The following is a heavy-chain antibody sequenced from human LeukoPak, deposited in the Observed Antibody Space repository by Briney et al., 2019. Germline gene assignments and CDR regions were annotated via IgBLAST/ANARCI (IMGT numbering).Heavy chain of an antibody. CDR2: IYSGGST. Sequence: PGGSLRLSCAASGFTVSSNYMSWVRQAPGKGLEWVSVIYSGGSTYYAGSVKGRFTISRDNSKNTLYPQMNSLRAEDTAVYYCARVRYLNWFDPWGQGTLVTVSS. J-gene: IGHJ5*02. CDR3: ARVRYLNWFDP. CDR1: GFTVSSNY. V-gene: IGHV3-53*01. D-gene: IGHD1-26*01.